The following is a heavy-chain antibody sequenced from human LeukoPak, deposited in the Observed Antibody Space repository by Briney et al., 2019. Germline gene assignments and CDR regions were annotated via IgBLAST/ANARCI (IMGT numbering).Heavy chain of an antibody. Sequence: HPGGSLRRSCAASGFALSSSAMHSVRQAPGKGLEWVAVISDEGSFKYYADSVKGRFTISRDNSKNTLYLQMDSLRPEDTAMFYCATLPVAGTLDYWGQGTLVTVSS. CDR3: ATLPVAGTLDY. V-gene: IGHV3-30*04. J-gene: IGHJ4*02. CDR2: ISDEGSFK. D-gene: IGHD6-19*01. CDR1: GFALSSSA.